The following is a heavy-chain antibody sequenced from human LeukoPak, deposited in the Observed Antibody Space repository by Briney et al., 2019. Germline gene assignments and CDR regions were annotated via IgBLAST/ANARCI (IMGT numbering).Heavy chain of an antibody. CDR3: ARDKRPYYDMWSGPFDY. Sequence: PGGSLRLSCAVSGFTFSNYWMSWVRQAPGKGLEWVANIKQDGTGKYYVDSAKGRFTISRDNAKNSLYLQMDSLRAEDTAVYYCARDKRPYYDMWSGPFDYWGKGTLVTVSS. CDR2: IKQDGTGK. J-gene: IGHJ4*02. CDR1: GFTFSNYW. D-gene: IGHD3-3*01. V-gene: IGHV3-7*01.